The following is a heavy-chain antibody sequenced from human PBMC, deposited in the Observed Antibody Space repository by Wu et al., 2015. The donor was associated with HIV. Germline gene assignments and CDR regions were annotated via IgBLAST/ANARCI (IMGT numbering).Heavy chain of an antibody. CDR1: GYTFTTYS. Sequence: QVQLVQSGAEVKKPGASVKVSCKASGYTFTTYSVNWVRQAPGRGLEWMGWITTYTGKTNYAQNFQGRVTMTTDTSTNTIYMELASLTFDDTAVYYCARGLPLTLGTSFYFDHWGQGTLVTVSS. J-gene: IGHJ4*02. CDR2: ITTYTGKT. D-gene: IGHD7-27*01. V-gene: IGHV1-18*01. CDR3: ARGLPLTLGTSFYFDH.